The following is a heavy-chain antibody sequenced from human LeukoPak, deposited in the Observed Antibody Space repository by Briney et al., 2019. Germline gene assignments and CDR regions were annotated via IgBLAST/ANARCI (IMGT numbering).Heavy chain of an antibody. Sequence: ASVKVSCKASGYTFTSYGISWVRQAPGQGLEWMGWISVYNGNTNYAQKLQGRVTMTTDTSTSTAYMELRSLGSDDTAVYYCARDQIESRVSAFDIWGQGTMVTVSS. CDR1: GYTFTSYG. V-gene: IGHV1-18*01. J-gene: IGHJ3*02. CDR2: ISVYNGNT. CDR3: ARDQIESRVSAFDI. D-gene: IGHD6-13*01.